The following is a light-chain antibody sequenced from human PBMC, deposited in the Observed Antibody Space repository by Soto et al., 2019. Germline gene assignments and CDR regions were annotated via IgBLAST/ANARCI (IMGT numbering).Light chain of an antibody. V-gene: IGKV3-15*01. Sequence: EIVMTQSAATLSVSPGERATLSCRPSQSVGSNLAWYQQKPGQAPRLLIYAASTRATGIPARFSGSGSGTDFTLTISRLEPEDFAVYYCQHYGDSPWTFGQGTKVDIK. CDR1: QSVGSN. CDR3: QHYGDSPWT. CDR2: AAS. J-gene: IGKJ1*01.